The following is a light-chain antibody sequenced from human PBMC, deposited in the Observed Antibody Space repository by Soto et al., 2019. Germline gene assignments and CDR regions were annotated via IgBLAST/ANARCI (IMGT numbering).Light chain of an antibody. V-gene: IGLV4-60*03. CDR3: ETWDSKAV. CDR2: LDGSGSY. CDR1: SGNSSYI. J-gene: IGLJ7*01. Sequence: QLVLTQSSSASASLGSSVKITCTLSSGNSSYIIAWHQQQPGKAPRYLMKLDGSGSYNKRSGVPDRFSGSSSGADRYLTISNLQSEDESDYYCETWDSKAVFGGGTQLTVL.